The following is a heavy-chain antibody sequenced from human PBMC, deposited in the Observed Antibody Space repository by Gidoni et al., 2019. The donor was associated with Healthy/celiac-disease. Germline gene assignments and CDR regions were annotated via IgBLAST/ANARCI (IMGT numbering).Heavy chain of an antibody. V-gene: IGHV3-30-3*01. CDR2: ISYDGSNK. D-gene: IGHD3-10*01. Sequence: QVQLVESGGGVVQPGRSLRPPWEAPGFTFSSYAMRWVRQAPGKGLGWVAVISYDGSNKYYADSVKGRFTISRDNSKNTLYLQMNSLRAEDTAVYYCAREYGSGSYGFDIWGQGTMVTVSS. CDR1: GFTFSSYA. CDR3: AREYGSGSYGFDI. J-gene: IGHJ3*02.